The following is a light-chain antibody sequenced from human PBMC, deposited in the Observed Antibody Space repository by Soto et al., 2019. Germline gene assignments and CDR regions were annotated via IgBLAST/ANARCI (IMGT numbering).Light chain of an antibody. Sequence: DIQLTQSPSAISASVGDKVTITCRASQGVSNYLAWFQQKPGKAPTLLIYDASNLESGIPSRFRGSRSGTEFTLTVSSLQSEDFAAYYCLQDHDDSWTFGQGTKVDIK. V-gene: IGKV1-17*03. CDR1: QGVSNY. CDR2: DAS. J-gene: IGKJ1*01. CDR3: LQDHDDSWT.